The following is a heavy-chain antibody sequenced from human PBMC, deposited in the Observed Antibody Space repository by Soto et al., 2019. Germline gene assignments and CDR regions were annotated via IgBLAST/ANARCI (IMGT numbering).Heavy chain of an antibody. D-gene: IGHD3-3*02. Sequence: SETLSLTCTVSGDSVSSGTYFWSWIRQPPGKGLEWIGYVYYSGSTNYNPTLKSRLTMSVDTSKNQFSLKLSSVTAADTAVYYCGRDGGAESFFYPGGPGPRFTV. J-gene: IGHJ5*02. CDR3: GRDGGAESFFYP. CDR2: VYYSGST. CDR1: GDSVSSGTYF. V-gene: IGHV4-61*01.